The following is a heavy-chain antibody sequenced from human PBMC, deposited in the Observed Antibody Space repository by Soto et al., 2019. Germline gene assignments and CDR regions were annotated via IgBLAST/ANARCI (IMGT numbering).Heavy chain of an antibody. V-gene: IGHV3-30*18. CDR1: GFTFSSYG. CDR3: AKASANYDFWSGYYILDY. J-gene: IGHJ4*02. Sequence: SGGSLRLSCAASGFTFSSYGMHWVRQAPGKGLEWVAVISYDGSNKYYADSVKGRFTISRDNSKNTLYLQMNSLRAEDTAVYYCAKASANYDFWSGYYILDYWGQGTLVTVSS. CDR2: ISYDGSNK. D-gene: IGHD3-3*01.